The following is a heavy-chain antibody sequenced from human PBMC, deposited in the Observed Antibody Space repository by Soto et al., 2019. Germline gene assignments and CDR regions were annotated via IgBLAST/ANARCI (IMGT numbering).Heavy chain of an antibody. CDR3: AYSSGWWRVDV. CDR2: KHHSGST. Sequence: QVHLQESGPGLVKPSGTLSLTCGVSGGSINNGYWWTWVRQPPGKGLEWIGDKHHSGSTNYNLSLKSRVSIPLDKSKNQFSLILSSVTAADTAVYYCAYSSGWWRVDVWGQGNTVTVSS. CDR1: GGSINNGYW. D-gene: IGHD6-19*01. V-gene: IGHV4-4*02. J-gene: IGHJ6*02.